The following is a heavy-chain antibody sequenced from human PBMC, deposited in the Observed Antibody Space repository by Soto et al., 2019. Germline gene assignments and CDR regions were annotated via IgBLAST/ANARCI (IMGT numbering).Heavy chain of an antibody. J-gene: IGHJ6*03. Sequence: QVQLVESGGGVVQPGRSLRLSCAASGFTFSSYGMHWVRQAPGKGLEWVAVIWYDGSNKYYADSVKGRFTISRDNSKNTLYLQMNSVRSEDTAVYYCARVRGDSYYCYLDVWGKGTTVTVSS. CDR3: ARVRGDSYYCYLDV. CDR1: GFTFSSYG. D-gene: IGHD3-10*01. CDR2: IWYDGSNK. V-gene: IGHV3-33*01.